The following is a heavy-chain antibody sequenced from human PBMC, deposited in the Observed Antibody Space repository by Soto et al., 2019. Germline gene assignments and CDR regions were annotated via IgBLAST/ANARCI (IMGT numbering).Heavy chain of an antibody. V-gene: IGHV3-30*18. D-gene: IGHD6-19*01. J-gene: IGHJ4*02. CDR1: GFTFSNFG. CDR3: AKARYSSGAGSLDY. Sequence: QVQLVESGGGVVQPGRSLRLSCAASGFTFSNFGMHWVRQAPGKGLEWVTTISDDGSNQYYADSVKGRFTISRDNSKDTLYLHMNSLRAEDTAVYYCAKARYSSGAGSLDYWGQGTLVTVSS. CDR2: ISDDGSNQ.